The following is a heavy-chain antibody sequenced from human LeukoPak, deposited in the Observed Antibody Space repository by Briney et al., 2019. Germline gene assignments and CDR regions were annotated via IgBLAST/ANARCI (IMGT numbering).Heavy chain of an antibody. CDR2: INPNSGGT. V-gene: IGHV1-2*02. CDR3: AVFPGIVGATPLRNDAFDI. Sequence: ASVKVSCKAPGYTFTDYYMHWVRQAPGQGLEWMGWINPNSGGTNYTQNFQGRVTMTRDTSISTAYMALSRLRSDNTAVYYCAVFPGIVGATPLRNDAFDIWGQGTMVTVSS. CDR1: GYTFTDYY. J-gene: IGHJ3*02. D-gene: IGHD1-26*01.